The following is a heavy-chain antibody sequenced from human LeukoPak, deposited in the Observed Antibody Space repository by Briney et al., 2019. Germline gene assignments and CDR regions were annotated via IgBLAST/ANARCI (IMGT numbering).Heavy chain of an antibody. CDR2: IIPIFGAA. Sequence: PGASVKVSCKASGGTFSSYTISWVRQAPGQGLEWMGGIIPIFGAANYAQKFQGRVTITADESTSTAYMELSSLRSEDTAVYYCARDREGGYHNNYYGMDAWGQGTTVTVSS. J-gene: IGHJ6*02. V-gene: IGHV1-69*13. D-gene: IGHD3-16*01. CDR1: GGTFSSYT. CDR3: ARDREGGYHNNYYGMDA.